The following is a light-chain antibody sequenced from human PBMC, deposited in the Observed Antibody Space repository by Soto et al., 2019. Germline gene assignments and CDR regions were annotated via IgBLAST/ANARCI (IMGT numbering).Light chain of an antibody. J-gene: IGLJ3*02. V-gene: IGLV4-69*01. Sequence: QLVLTQSPSSSASLGASVTLTCTLTSGHSSYAIAWHQQQPEKGPRYLMNLNGDGSHSKGDGIPDRFSGSSSGAERYLTIASLQSEDEADYYCQTWGTGIQVFGGGTQLTVL. CDR3: QTWGTGIQV. CDR2: LNGDGSH. CDR1: SGHSSYA.